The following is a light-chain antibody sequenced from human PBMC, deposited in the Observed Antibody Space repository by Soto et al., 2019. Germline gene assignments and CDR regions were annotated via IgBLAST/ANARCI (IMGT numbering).Light chain of an antibody. V-gene: IGLV1-44*01. CDR3: AGWDADLRGFV. CDR1: SSNIGRDP. J-gene: IGLJ1*01. CDR2: ENN. Sequence: QSVLTQPPSASGTPGQRVSISCSGSSSNIGRDPVNWYQHLPGTAPKLLIYENNQRPSGVPDRFSGSKSGTSASLAISGLQSEDEADYFCAGWDADLRGFVFGTGTKVTVL.